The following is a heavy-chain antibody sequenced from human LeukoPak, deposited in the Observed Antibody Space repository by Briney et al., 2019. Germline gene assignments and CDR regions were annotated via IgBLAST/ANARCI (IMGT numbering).Heavy chain of an antibody. Sequence: EASETLSLTCAVYGGSFSGYYWSWIRQPPGKGLEWIGEINHSGSTNYNPSLKSRVTISVDTSKNQFSLKLSSVTAADTAVYYCARDSIAGYSLSWWGQGTLVTVSS. V-gene: IGHV4-34*01. CDR2: INHSGST. CDR1: GGSFSGYY. J-gene: IGHJ4*02. CDR3: ARDSIAGYSLSW. D-gene: IGHD3-9*01.